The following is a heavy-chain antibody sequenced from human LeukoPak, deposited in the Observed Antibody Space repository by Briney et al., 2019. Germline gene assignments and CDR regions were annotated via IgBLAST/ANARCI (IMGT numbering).Heavy chain of an antibody. D-gene: IGHD3-3*02. CDR1: GGSISSGGYS. Sequence: PTETLSLTCAVSGGSISSGGYSWSWIRQPPGEGLEWIGYIYYSGSTNYNPSFKSRVTISVDTSKNQFSLKLSSVTAADTAVYYCARERPLLEWINWFDPWGQGTLVTVSS. V-gene: IGHV4-61*08. CDR2: IYYSGST. J-gene: IGHJ5*02. CDR3: ARERPLLEWINWFDP.